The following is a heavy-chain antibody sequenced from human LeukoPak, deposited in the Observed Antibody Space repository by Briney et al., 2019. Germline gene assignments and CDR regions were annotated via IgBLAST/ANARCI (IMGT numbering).Heavy chain of an antibody. CDR2: FGSDGKT. CDR1: GFTFSSYS. Sequence: GGSLRLSCAASGFTFSSYSMNWVRQAPGKGLEWVSGFGSDGKTHYAESVQGRFAISRDPSKTTLYLQMNSLRTEDAALYYCARDLHYWAAMDVWGQGTTVTVSS. D-gene: IGHD2-8*02. CDR3: ARDLHYWAAMDV. V-gene: IGHV3-23*01. J-gene: IGHJ6*02.